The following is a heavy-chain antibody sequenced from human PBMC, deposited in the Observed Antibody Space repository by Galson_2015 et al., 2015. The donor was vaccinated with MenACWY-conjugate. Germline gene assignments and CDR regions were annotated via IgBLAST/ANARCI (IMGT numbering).Heavy chain of an antibody. J-gene: IGHJ4*02. CDR2: VGRGGGRT. D-gene: IGHD3/OR15-3a*01. V-gene: IGHV3-23*01. Sequence: SLRLSCAASGFDFDDYAMSWVRQAPGKGLQWVAGVGRGGGRTYYTDPVRGRFTISRDNSKNKLDLQMDSLRVEDTAVYYCAKVIYGARYYFEHWGQGSLVIVTS. CDR1: GFDFDDYA. CDR3: AKVIYGARYYFEH.